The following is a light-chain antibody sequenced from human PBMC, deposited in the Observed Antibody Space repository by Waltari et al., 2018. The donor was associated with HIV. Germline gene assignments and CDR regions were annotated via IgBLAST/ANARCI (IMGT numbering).Light chain of an antibody. CDR1: QIIDNW. CDR2: KAS. J-gene: IGKJ2*01. CDR3: QQYNSHSYA. Sequence: DVQMTQSPSTLSAGVGDKVTITCRASQIIDNWLAWYQQQPGKSPKLLIYKASYLESGVPSRFSGSVSGADFTLIIDGLQPDDFATYYCQQYNSHSYAFGQGTKVDVK. V-gene: IGKV1-5*03.